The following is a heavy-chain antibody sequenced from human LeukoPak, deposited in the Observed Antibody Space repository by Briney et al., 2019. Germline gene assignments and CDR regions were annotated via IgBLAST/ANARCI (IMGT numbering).Heavy chain of an antibody. J-gene: IGHJ5*02. CDR3: AKYRFCSSTNCPYDQ. CDR2: ISVSDDST. D-gene: IGHD2-2*01. Sequence: RSGGSLRLSCAASGFTLSNYWMSWVRQAPGKGLEWVSGISVSDDSTYYADSVKGRFTMSRDNSNNMLYLQMNSLRAEDTAVYYCAKYRFCSSTNCPYDQWGQGTLVTVSS. V-gene: IGHV3-23*01. CDR1: GFTLSNYW.